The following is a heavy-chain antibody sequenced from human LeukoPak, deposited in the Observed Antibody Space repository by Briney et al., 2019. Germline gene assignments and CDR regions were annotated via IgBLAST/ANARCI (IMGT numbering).Heavy chain of an antibody. CDR2: IYYSGST. CDR1: GGSISSYY. Sequence: ETLSLTCTVSGGSISSYYWSWIRQPPGKGLEWIGYIYYSGSTNYNPSLKSRVTISVDTSKNQFSLKLSSVTAADTAVYYCARVVRNYYYGMDVWGQGTTVTVSS. V-gene: IGHV4-59*01. J-gene: IGHJ6*02. D-gene: IGHD6-6*01. CDR3: ARVVRNYYYGMDV.